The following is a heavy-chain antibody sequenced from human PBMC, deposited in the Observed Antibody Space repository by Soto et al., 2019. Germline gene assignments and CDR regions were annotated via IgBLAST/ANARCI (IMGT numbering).Heavy chain of an antibody. D-gene: IGHD3-9*01. CDR3: ASYVGYDILTGYYPLDY. CDR2: IIPIFGTA. Sequence: SVKVSCKASGGTFSSYAISWVRQAPGQGLEWMGGIIPIFGTANYAQKFQGRVTITADESTSTAYMELSSLRSDDTAVYYCASYVGYDILTGYYPLDYWGQGTRVTVSA. CDR1: GGTFSSYA. J-gene: IGHJ4*02. V-gene: IGHV1-69*13.